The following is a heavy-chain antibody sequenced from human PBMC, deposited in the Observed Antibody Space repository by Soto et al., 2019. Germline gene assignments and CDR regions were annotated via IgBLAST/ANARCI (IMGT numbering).Heavy chain of an antibody. Sequence: ASLKVSCKTAGYSFNRYGITCVRHTHGQRLEWMGWIDADNGNTKYAQKFQGRVTITRDTSASTAYMELSSLRSEDTAVYYCAKALGELSPESYDYWGQGTLVTVSS. J-gene: IGHJ4*02. V-gene: IGHV1-3*01. CDR1: GYSFNRYG. CDR2: IDADNGNT. CDR3: AKALGELSPESYDY. D-gene: IGHD3-16*02.